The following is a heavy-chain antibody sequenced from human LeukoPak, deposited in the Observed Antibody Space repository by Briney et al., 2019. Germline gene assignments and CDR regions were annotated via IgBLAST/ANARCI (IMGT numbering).Heavy chain of an antibody. Sequence: PSETLSLTCTVSGGSISSYYWSWIRQPPGKGLEWIGYIYTSGSTNYNPSLKSRVTISVYTSKNQFSLKLSSVTAADTAVYYCARHARGLWFANYYYYMDVWGKGTTVTVSS. D-gene: IGHD5-18*01. CDR2: IYTSGST. CDR3: ARHARGLWFANYYYYMDV. V-gene: IGHV4-4*09. J-gene: IGHJ6*03. CDR1: GGSISSYY.